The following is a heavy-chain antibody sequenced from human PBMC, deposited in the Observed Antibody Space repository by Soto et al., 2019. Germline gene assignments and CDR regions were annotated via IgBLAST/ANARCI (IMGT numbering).Heavy chain of an antibody. J-gene: IGHJ4*02. V-gene: IGHV3-64D*06. Sequence: PGGSLRLSCSASGFTFSNYAMHWVRQAPGKGLEYVSAVSGRGGSTYYADSVKGRFTISRDNSKSTLYLQMSSLRTEDTAVYYCVKDRYYDLLTGYSDYWGQGTLVTVSS. CDR3: VKDRYYDLLTGYSDY. CDR1: GFTFSNYA. CDR2: VSGRGGST. D-gene: IGHD3-9*01.